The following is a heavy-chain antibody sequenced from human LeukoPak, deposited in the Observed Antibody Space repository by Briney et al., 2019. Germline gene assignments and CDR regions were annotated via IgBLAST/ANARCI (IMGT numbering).Heavy chain of an antibody. J-gene: IGHJ6*03. CDR2: INSDGSST. CDR3: ARVDYSNYDYYYYYMDV. Sequence: GGSLRLSCAASGFTFSSYGMHWVRQAPGKGLVWVSRINSDGSSTSYADSVKGRFTISRDNAKNTLYLQMNSLRAEDTAVYYCARVDYSNYDYYYYYMDVWGKGTTVTVSS. V-gene: IGHV3-74*01. D-gene: IGHD4-11*01. CDR1: GFTFSSYG.